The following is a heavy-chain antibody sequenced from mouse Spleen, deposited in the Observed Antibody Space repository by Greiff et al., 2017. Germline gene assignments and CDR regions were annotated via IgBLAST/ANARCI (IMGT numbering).Heavy chain of an antibody. CDR2: SYPRDGST. CDR3: ARHGSSFYYYAMDY. V-gene: IGHV1-85*01. J-gene: IGHJ4*01. D-gene: IGHD1-1*01. Sequence: QVQLQQSGPELVKPGASVKLSCKASGYTFTSYDINWVKQRPGQGLEWIGWSYPRDGSTKYNEKFKGKATLTVDTSSSTAYMELHSLTSEDSAVYFCARHGSSFYYYAMDYWGQGTSVTVSS. CDR1: GYTFTSYD.